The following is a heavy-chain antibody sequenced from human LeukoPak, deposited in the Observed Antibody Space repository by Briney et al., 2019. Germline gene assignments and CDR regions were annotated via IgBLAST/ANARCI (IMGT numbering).Heavy chain of an antibody. CDR2: ISSSGSTI. Sequence: GGSLRLSCAASGFTFSDYYMSWIRQAPGKGLEWVSYISSSGSTIYYADSVKGRFTISRDNAKNSLYLQMNSLRAEDTAVYYCARDGGYYDSSGYFYPAAFDIWGQGTMVTVSS. D-gene: IGHD3-22*01. V-gene: IGHV3-11*04. CDR3: ARDGGYYDSSGYFYPAAFDI. J-gene: IGHJ3*02. CDR1: GFTFSDYY.